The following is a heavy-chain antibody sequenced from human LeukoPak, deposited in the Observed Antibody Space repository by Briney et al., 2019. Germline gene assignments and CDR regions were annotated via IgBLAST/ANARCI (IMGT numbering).Heavy chain of an antibody. D-gene: IGHD3-10*01. CDR1: GFTFSSYS. J-gene: IGHJ4*02. CDR3: ARDRLYYSGSGMRGNFDY. Sequence: GGSLRLSCAASGFTFSSYSMNWVRQAPGKGLEWVSSISSSSSYIYYADSVKGRFTISRDNAKNSLYLQMNSLRAEDTAVYYCARDRLYYSGSGMRGNFDYWGQGTLVTVSS. CDR2: ISSSSSYI. V-gene: IGHV3-21*01.